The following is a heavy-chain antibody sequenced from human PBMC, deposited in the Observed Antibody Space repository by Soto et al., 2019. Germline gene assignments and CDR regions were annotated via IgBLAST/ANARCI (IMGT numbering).Heavy chain of an antibody. J-gene: IGHJ4*02. D-gene: IGHD5-12*01. CDR1: GFTFSSYA. Sequence: HPGGSLRLSCAASGFTFSSYAMHWVRQAPGKGLEWVAVISYDGSNKYYADSVKGRFTISRDNSKNTLYLQMNSLRAEDTAVYYCAKGMRYSGYELDYWGQGTLVTVSS. V-gene: IGHV3-30-3*01. CDR2: ISYDGSNK. CDR3: AKGMRYSGYELDY.